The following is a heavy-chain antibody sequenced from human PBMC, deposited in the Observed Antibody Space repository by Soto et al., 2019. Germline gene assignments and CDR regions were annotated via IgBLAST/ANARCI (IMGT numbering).Heavy chain of an antibody. Sequence: QVQLQESGPGLVKPSETLSLTCTVSGGSISNYYWNWIRQTPGKGLEWIGYIYYSGSTKYNPSLNSPAAISLDTSNKQFSLKLGSVTAAGTAVYYCAGDWAGSRRWYWFDPWGQGTLGNVSS. V-gene: IGHV4-59*01. J-gene: IGHJ5*02. CDR2: IYYSGST. CDR3: AGDWAGSRRWYWFDP. CDR1: GGSISNYY. D-gene: IGHD2-15*01.